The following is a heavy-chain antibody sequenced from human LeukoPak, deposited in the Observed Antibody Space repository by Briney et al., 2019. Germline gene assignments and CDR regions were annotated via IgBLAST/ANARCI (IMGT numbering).Heavy chain of an antibody. CDR2: IKVDGSET. CDR3: ARETPRRGETRDGYR. D-gene: IGHD5-24*01. J-gene: IGHJ4*02. Sequence: PGGSLRLSCAASGFTFKKYWMNWVRQVPGKGLECLANIKVDGSETYYADSVKGRFTISRDNPKNLLFLQINSLRVEDTAVYYCARETPRRGETRDGYRWGQGTLVTVSS. CDR1: GFTFKKYW. V-gene: IGHV3-7*01.